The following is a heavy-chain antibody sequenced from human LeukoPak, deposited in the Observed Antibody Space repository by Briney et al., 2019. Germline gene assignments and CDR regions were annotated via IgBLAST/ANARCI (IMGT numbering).Heavy chain of an antibody. CDR3: ARDLPQTYYDILTGYSSYYYGMDV. D-gene: IGHD3-9*01. CDR1: GGSISSYY. CDR2: IYTSGST. V-gene: IGHV4-4*07. J-gene: IGHJ6*02. Sequence: SETLSLTCTVSGGSISSYYWSWIRQPAGKGLEWIGRIYTSGSTNYNPSLKSRVTMSVDTSKNQFSLKLSSVTAADTAVYYCARDLPQTYYDILTGYSSYYYGMDVWGQGTTVTVSS.